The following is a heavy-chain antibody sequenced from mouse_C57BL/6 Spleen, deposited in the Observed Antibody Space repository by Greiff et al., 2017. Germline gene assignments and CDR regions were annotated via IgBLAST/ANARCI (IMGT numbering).Heavy chain of an antibody. CDR1: GFTFSSYA. CDR2: ISDGGSYT. D-gene: IGHD1-3*01. Sequence: EVQRVESGGGLVKPGGSLKLSCAASGFTFSSYAMSWVRQTPEKRLEWVATISDGGSYTYYPDNVKGRFTISRDNAKNNLYLQMSHLKSEDTAMYYCARDRDKGYYFDYWGQGTTLTVSS. J-gene: IGHJ2*01. CDR3: ARDRDKGYYFDY. V-gene: IGHV5-4*01.